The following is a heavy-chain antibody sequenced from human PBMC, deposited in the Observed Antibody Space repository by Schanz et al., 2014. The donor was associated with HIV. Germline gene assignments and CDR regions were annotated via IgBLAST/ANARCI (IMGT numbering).Heavy chain of an antibody. CDR3: ARILLSSGGWYGGDY. V-gene: IGHV4-4*07. D-gene: IGHD6-19*01. CDR2: VYSGGSS. Sequence: QVQLQESGPGLVKPSETLSLTCNVSGDSISNYYWTWIRQPAGRGLEWIGRVYSGGSSNYNPSLRSRVTMSVDTSKNQFSLSLSSVTAADTAVYYCARILLSSGGWYGGDYWGQGTLVIVSS. J-gene: IGHJ4*02. CDR1: GDSISNYY.